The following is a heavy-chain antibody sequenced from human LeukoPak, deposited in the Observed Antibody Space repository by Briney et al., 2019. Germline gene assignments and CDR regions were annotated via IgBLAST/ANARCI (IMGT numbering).Heavy chain of an antibody. J-gene: IGHJ4*02. D-gene: IGHD5-12*01. Sequence: SETLSLTCTVSGGSISSYYWSWIRQPPGKGLEWIGYIYYSGSTNYNPSLKSRVTISIDTSKNQFSLKLSSVTAADTAVYYCARGGYYFDYWGQGTLVTVSS. CDR1: GGSISSYY. V-gene: IGHV4-59*01. CDR2: IYYSGST. CDR3: ARGGYYFDY.